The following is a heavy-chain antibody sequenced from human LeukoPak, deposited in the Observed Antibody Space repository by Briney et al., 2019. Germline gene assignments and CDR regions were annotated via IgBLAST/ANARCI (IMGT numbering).Heavy chain of an antibody. CDR1: GYTFTSYY. J-gene: IGHJ5*02. V-gene: IGHV1-69*13. Sequence: ASVKVSCKASGYTFTSYYMHWVRQAPGQGLEWMGGIIPIFGTANYAQKFQGRVTITADESTSTAYMELSSLRSEDTAVYYCARGGEDIVVVPAAITWFDPWGQGTLVTVSS. CDR2: IIPIFGTA. D-gene: IGHD2-2*01. CDR3: ARGGEDIVVVPAAITWFDP.